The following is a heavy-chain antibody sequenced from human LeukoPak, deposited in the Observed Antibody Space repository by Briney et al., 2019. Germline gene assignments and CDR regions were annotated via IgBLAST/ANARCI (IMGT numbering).Heavy chain of an antibody. CDR1: GYTFTSYY. D-gene: IGHD4/OR15-4a*01. Sequence: ASVKVSCKASGYTFTSYYMHWVRQAPGQGLEWMGIINPSGGSTSYAQKFQGRVTITRNTSISTAYMELSSLRSEDTAVYYCARGRGLKGRYNWFDPWGQGTLVTVSS. CDR3: ARGRGLKGRYNWFDP. CDR2: INPSGGST. V-gene: IGHV1-46*01. J-gene: IGHJ5*02.